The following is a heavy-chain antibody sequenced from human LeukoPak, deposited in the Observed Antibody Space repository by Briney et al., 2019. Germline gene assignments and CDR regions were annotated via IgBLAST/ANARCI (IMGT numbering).Heavy chain of an antibody. J-gene: IGHJ6*03. D-gene: IGHD2-15*01. CDR2: LRYDGNNK. Sequence: GGSLRLSCAASGFTFSSYGMHWVRKAPGRGLEWVAFLRYDGNNKYYGDSVKGRFTISRDNSQNTLYLQMNSLRAEDTAVYYCAKVRDSHYMDVWGKGTTVTISS. CDR3: AKVRDSHYMDV. V-gene: IGHV3-30*02. CDR1: GFTFSSYG.